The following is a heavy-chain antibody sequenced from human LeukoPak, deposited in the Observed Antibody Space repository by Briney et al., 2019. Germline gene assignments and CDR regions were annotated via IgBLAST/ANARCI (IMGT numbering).Heavy chain of an antibody. CDR2: IIPILGIA. CDR3: ARVGYDFWSGYPLDY. D-gene: IGHD3-3*01. V-gene: IGHV1-69*04. J-gene: IGHJ4*02. Sequence: SVKVSCKASGGTFSSYAISWVRQAPGQGLEWMGRIIPILGIANYAQKFQGRVTITADKSTSTAYMELSSLRSEDTAVYYCARVGYDFWSGYPLDYWGQGTLVTVSS. CDR1: GGTFSSYA.